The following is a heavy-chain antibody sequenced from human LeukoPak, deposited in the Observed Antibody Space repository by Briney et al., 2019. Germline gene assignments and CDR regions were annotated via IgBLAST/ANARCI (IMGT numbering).Heavy chain of an antibody. CDR3: ARDLELTYYDSSGYDY. J-gene: IGHJ4*02. CDR2: IYSGGST. D-gene: IGHD3-22*01. V-gene: IGHV3-66*01. Sequence: GGSLRLSCAASGFTVGSNTRSWVRQAPGKGLEWVSIIYSGGSTSYAASVKGRFTISRDNAKNTLYLQMNSLRAEDTAVYYCARDLELTYYDSSGYDYWGQGTPVTVSS. CDR1: GFTVGSNT.